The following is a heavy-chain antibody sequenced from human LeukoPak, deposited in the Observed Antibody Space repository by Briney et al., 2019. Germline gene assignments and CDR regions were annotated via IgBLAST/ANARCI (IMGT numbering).Heavy chain of an antibody. D-gene: IGHD2-2*01. CDR1: GFTFSSYA. J-gene: IGHJ4*02. Sequence: QAGGSLRLSCAASGFTFSSYAMSWVRQAPGKGLEWVSTIGGSGSSTYSADSVKGRSTISRDNSKNTLYLQMNSLRAEDTAVYYCAKGRDTTNFYDYWGLGTLVTVSS. V-gene: IGHV3-23*01. CDR2: IGGSGSST. CDR3: AKGRDTTNFYDY.